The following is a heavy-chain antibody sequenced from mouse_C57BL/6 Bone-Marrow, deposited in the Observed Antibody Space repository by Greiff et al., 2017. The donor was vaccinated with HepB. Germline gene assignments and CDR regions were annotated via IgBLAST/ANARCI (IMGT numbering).Heavy chain of an antibody. CDR3: ARFITTVPHWYFDV. J-gene: IGHJ1*03. CDR2: IYPRDGDT. CDR1: GYAFSSSW. V-gene: IGHV1-82*01. Sequence: QVQLKESGPELVKPGASVKISCKASGYAFSSSWMNWVKQRPGKGLEWIGRIYPRDGDTNYNGKFKGKATLTADKSSSTAYMQLSSLTSEDSAVYFCARFITTVPHWYFDVWGTGTTVTVSS. D-gene: IGHD1-1*01.